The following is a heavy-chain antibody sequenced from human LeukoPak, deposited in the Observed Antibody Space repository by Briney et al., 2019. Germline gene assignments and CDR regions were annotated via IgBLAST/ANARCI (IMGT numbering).Heavy chain of an antibody. Sequence: GASVKVSCKASGYTFTSYYMYWVRQAPGQGLEWMGIINPSGGSTSYAQKFQGRVTMTRDMSTSTVYMELSSLKSEDTAVYYCAREGYCSGGSCYSFDYWGQGTLVTVSS. CDR2: INPSGGST. CDR3: AREGYCSGGSCYSFDY. J-gene: IGHJ4*02. V-gene: IGHV1-46*01. D-gene: IGHD2-15*01. CDR1: GYTFTSYY.